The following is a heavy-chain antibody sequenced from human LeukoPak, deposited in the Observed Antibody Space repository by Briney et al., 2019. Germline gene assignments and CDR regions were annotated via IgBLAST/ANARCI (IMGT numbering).Heavy chain of an antibody. Sequence: GGSLRLSCAASGFTFSSYAMNWVRQAPGKGLEWVSYISSSGSTIYYADSVKGRFTISRDNAKNSLYLQMNSLRAEDTAVYYCATIKRYDTRRSASDGGDHWGQGTLVTVSS. D-gene: IGHD2-15*01. J-gene: IGHJ4*02. V-gene: IGHV3-48*04. CDR1: GFTFSSYA. CDR3: ATIKRYDTRRSASDGGDH. CDR2: ISSSGSTI.